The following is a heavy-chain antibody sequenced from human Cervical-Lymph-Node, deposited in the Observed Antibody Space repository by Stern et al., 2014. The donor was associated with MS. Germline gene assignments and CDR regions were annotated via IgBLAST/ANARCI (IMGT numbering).Heavy chain of an antibody. CDR2: ISYDGSNE. CDR3: ARGVYDI. D-gene: IGHD3-16*01. V-gene: IGHV3-30*03. CDR1: GFTFSSYG. J-gene: IGHJ4*02. Sequence: ESGGGVVRPGRSLRLSCAASGFTFSSYGMHWVRQAPATGLQWVAFISYDGSNEYYADSVKGRFTISRDNSNNTLYLQTNSLREEDTAVYYCARGVYDIWGQGTLVTVSS.